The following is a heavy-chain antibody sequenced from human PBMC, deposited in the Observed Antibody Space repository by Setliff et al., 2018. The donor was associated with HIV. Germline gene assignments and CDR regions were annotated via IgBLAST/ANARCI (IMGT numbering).Heavy chain of an antibody. D-gene: IGHD3-10*01. V-gene: IGHV4-59*08. CDR2: IYYSGNT. CDR1: GGSISSYY. J-gene: IGHJ1*01. Sequence: SETLSLTCTVSGGSISSYYRSWIRQPPGKGLEWIGYIYYSGNTNYNPSLKSRVTISVDTSKKQFSLKLSSVIAADTAVYYCARHHNTMVRGVAYFQHWGQGTLVTVSS. CDR3: ARHHNTMVRGVAYFQH.